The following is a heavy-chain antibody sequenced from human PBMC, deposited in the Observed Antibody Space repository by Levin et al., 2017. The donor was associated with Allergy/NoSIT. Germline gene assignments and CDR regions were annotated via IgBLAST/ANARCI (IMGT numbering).Heavy chain of an antibody. V-gene: IGHV4-34*01. D-gene: IGHD6-13*01. CDR2: INHSGST. CDR3: AGPLEQQLADAFDI. CDR1: GGSFSGYY. J-gene: IGHJ3*02. Sequence: PSETLSLTCAVYGGSFSGYYWSWIRQPPGKGLEWIGEINHSGSTNYNPSLKSRVTISVDTSKNQFSLKLSSVTAADTAVYYCAGPLEQQLADAFDIWGQGTMVTVSS.